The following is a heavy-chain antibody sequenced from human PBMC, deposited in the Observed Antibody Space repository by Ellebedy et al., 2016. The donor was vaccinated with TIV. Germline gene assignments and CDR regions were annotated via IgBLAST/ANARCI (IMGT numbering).Heavy chain of an antibody. CDR2: IYSGGET. Sequence: GESLKISCAASGFTVSSNYMSWVRRAPGKGLQWVSAIYSGGETYYADSVKGRFTISTDRPKNTVYLQMNSLRAEDTAVYYCGTPGGYVSGFGQWGQGTLVIVSS. CDR1: GFTVSSNY. J-gene: IGHJ4*02. D-gene: IGHD2-15*01. V-gene: IGHV3-66*04. CDR3: GTPGGYVSGFGQ.